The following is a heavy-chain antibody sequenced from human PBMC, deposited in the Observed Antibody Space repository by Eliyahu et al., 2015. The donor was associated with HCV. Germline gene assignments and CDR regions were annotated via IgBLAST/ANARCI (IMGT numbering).Heavy chain of an antibody. V-gene: IGHV1-46*01. CDR3: ARVPRATEEWELLSGAFDI. CDR2: INPSGGST. CDR1: GYTFTSYY. Sequence: QVQLVQSGAEVKKPGASVKVSCKASGYTFTSYYMHWVRQAPGQGLEWMGIINPSGGSTSYAQKFQGRVTMTRDTSTSTVYMELSSLRSEDTAVYYCARVPRATEEWELLSGAFDIWGQGTMVTVSS. D-gene: IGHD1-26*01. J-gene: IGHJ3*02.